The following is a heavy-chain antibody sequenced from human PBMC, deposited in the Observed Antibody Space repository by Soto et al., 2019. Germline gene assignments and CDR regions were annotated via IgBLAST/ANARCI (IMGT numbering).Heavy chain of an antibody. CDR3: ARDLSYCSSNSCYDRLDY. D-gene: IGHD2-2*01. J-gene: IGHJ4*02. V-gene: IGHV3-53*02. CDR2: IYSGGST. CDR1: GFTVSSNY. Sequence: EVQLVETGGGLIQPGGSLRLSCAASGFTVSSNYMSWVRQAPGKGLEWVSVIYSGGSTYYADSVKGRFTISRDNSKNTLYLQMNSLRAEDTAVYYCARDLSYCSSNSCYDRLDYWGQGTLVTVSS.